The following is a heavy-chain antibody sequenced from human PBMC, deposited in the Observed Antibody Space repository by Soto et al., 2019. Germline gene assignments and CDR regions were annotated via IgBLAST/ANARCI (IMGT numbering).Heavy chain of an antibody. CDR2: IYYSGST. J-gene: IGHJ6*02. CDR3: ARDRQVVAAPYYYYGMDV. CDR1: GGSISSGGYY. D-gene: IGHD2-15*01. V-gene: IGHV4-31*03. Sequence: SETLSLTCTVSGGSISSGGYYWSWIRQHPGKGLEWIGYIYYSGSTYYNPSLKSRVTISVDTSKNQFSLKLSSVTAADTAVYYCARDRQVVAAPYYYYGMDVWGQGTTVTVS.